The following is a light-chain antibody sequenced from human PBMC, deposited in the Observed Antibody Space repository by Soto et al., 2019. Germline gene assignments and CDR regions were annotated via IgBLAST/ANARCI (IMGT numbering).Light chain of an antibody. CDR1: QSVSSN. Sequence: IVMTQSPATLSVSPGERATLSCRASQSVSSNLAWYQQKAGQAPRLLMYGASTRATGIPARFSGSGSGTEFTLTISSLQSEDFAVYYCQQYNNWPLTFGGGTKVDIK. V-gene: IGKV3-15*01. CDR3: QQYNNWPLT. J-gene: IGKJ4*01. CDR2: GAS.